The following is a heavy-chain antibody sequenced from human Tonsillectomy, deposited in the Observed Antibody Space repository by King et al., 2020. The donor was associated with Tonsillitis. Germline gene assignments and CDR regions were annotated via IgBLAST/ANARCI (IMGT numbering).Heavy chain of an antibody. Sequence: QLVQSGGGVVQPGRSLRLSCAASGFTFSSFAMHWVRQAPGNGLEWVGFISYDGNSEFYADSVKGRFTISRDNSKNTVDLQMYSLRPEDTAIYYCAKVSAYTYGFDYYAMDVWGQGTTVTVSS. CDR3: AKVSAYTYGFDYYAMDV. J-gene: IGHJ6*02. D-gene: IGHD3-10*01. V-gene: IGHV3-30-3*01. CDR1: GFTFSSFA. CDR2: ISYDGNSE.